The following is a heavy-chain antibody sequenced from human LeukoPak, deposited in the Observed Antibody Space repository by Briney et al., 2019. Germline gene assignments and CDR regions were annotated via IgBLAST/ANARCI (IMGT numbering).Heavy chain of an antibody. D-gene: IGHD6-13*01. CDR2: ITWNRDNI. Sequence: PGGSLRLSCAASGFTFDDYAMHWVRQAPGKGLEWVSGITWNRDNIGYGDSVKGRFTISRDNVKNVLYLQMNSLRAEDTALYHCARVKPSGIGDSFDIWGQGTMVTVSS. CDR3: ARVKPSGIGDSFDI. CDR1: GFTFDDYA. V-gene: IGHV3-9*01. J-gene: IGHJ3*02.